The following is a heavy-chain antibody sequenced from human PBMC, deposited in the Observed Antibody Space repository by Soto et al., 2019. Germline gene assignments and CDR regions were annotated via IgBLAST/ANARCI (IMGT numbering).Heavy chain of an antibody. Sequence: GGSLRLSCAASGFTFSSFAMSWVRQAPGKGLDWVSAISGSGGSTYSADSVKGRFTISRDTSQNTLYLQMNSLRADDTAIYYCARWSYLDYWGQGTRVTVSS. CDR1: GFTFSSFA. CDR2: ISGSGGST. CDR3: ARWSYLDY. J-gene: IGHJ4*02. D-gene: IGHD3-3*01. V-gene: IGHV3-23*01.